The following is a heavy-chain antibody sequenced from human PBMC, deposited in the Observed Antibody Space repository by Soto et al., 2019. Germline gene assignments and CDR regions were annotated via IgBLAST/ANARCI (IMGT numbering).Heavy chain of an antibody. CDR3: PRRSRLRELGAFDT. D-gene: IGHD3-16*01. J-gene: IGHJ3*02. Sequence: PSETLSLTCTVSGGSISSYYWIWIRHPPGKGLDWIGNINCSESTNYNPSHKSRVSITIDTSKNQVSFKLTTVTAAASAVDACPRRSRLRELGAFDTWGQGTMVTVS. CDR1: GGSISSYY. CDR2: INCSEST. V-gene: IGHV4-59*01.